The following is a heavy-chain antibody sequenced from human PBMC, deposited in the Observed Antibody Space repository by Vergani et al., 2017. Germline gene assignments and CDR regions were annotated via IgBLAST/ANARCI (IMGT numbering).Heavy chain of an antibody. D-gene: IGHD4-11*01. CDR3: ARVNTETNGHLYYYYYMDV. CDR1: GGSFTSYH. Sequence: QVQLQQWGGGLLKPSETLSLTCVVNGGSFTSYHWTWIRQSPGEGLEWVGDIDHTGRPDYNPSLKIRLPMSVDKSRNQFSLTLNSGTATDTAIYFCARVNTETNGHLYYYYYMDVWGQGTAVTVS. V-gene: IGHV4-34*01. CDR2: IDHTGRP. J-gene: IGHJ6*03.